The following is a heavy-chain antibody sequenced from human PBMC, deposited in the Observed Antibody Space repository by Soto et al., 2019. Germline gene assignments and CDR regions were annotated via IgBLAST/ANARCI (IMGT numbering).Heavy chain of an antibody. J-gene: IGHJ6*02. CDR2: MYNTGST. CDR1: GGTISRYY. Sequence: QVQLQESGPGLVKPSETLSLTCTVSGGTISRYYWCWIRQPPGQGLEWIGYMYNTGSTVYNPSFKSRVTISVDTSKNQFSLKLNSVTAADTAVYYCARDLWGYCGTDCYPLDVWGQGTTVTVSS. V-gene: IGHV4-59*01. CDR3: ARDLWGYCGTDCYPLDV. D-gene: IGHD2-21*02.